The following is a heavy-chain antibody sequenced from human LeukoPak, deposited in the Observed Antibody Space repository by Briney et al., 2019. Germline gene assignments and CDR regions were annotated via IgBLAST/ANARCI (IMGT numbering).Heavy chain of an antibody. CDR2: IIPIFGTA. J-gene: IGHJ4*02. CDR3: ARDGGSYGSGSYWYLGY. CDR1: GGTFSSYA. D-gene: IGHD3-10*01. V-gene: IGHV1-69*13. Sequence: SVKVSCKASGGTFSSYAISWVRQAPGQGLEWMGGIIPIFGTANYAQKFQGRVTVTADESTSTAYMELSSLRSEDTAVYYCARDGGSYGSGSYWYLGYWGQGTLVTVSS.